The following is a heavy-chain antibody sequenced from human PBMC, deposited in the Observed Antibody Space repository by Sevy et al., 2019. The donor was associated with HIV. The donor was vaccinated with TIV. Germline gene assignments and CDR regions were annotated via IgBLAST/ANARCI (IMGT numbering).Heavy chain of an antibody. V-gene: IGHV1-24*01. CDR1: GFTLSEVS. Sequence: ASVKVSCKVSGFTLSEVSMHWVRQAPGKGREWMGTFDPEDGETIYAQKFQGRVTMTEDTSTDTAYMELSSLRSEDTAVFYCTITKDYYDNSGYPFDYWGQGTLVTVSS. D-gene: IGHD3-22*01. J-gene: IGHJ4*02. CDR2: FDPEDGET. CDR3: TITKDYYDNSGYPFDY.